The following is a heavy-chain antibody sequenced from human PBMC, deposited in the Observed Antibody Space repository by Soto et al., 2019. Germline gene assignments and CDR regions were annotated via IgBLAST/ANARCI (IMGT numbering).Heavy chain of an antibody. CDR3: ARGYGSGSYWVY. D-gene: IGHD3-10*01. CDR2: IDRSGST. Sequence: QVQLQQWRAGLLKPSETLSLACAVYGGSSSGFYWSWIRPPPGKGLEWIGEIDRSGSTHYNPSLKSRVSISVDTPKNQVSLKLSSVTAADTAVYFCARGYGSGSYWVYWGQGTLVTVSS. CDR1: GGSSSGFY. V-gene: IGHV4-34*01. J-gene: IGHJ4*02.